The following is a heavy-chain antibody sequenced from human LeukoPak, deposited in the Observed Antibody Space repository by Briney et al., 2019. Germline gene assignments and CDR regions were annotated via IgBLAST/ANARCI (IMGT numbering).Heavy chain of an antibody. J-gene: IGHJ6*02. Sequence: GGSLRLSCAASGFTFSFYGMHWVRQAPGKGLEWVAVIWYDGSNQYYADSVKGRFTISRDNSKNTLYLQMNSLRAEDTAVYYCARDQYTTYYYYGMDVWGQGTMVTVSS. CDR1: GFTFSFYG. CDR2: IWYDGSNQ. D-gene: IGHD2-2*02. CDR3: ARDQYTTYYYYGMDV. V-gene: IGHV3-33*01.